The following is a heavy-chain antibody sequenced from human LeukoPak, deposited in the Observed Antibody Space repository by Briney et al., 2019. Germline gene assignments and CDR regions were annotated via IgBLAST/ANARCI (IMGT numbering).Heavy chain of an antibody. V-gene: IGHV3-21*01. CDR1: GFTFSSYS. CDR3: ARGKGGTVPGYYMDV. Sequence: GGSLRLSCAASGFTFSSYSMNWVRQAPGKGLEWVSSISSSSSYIYYADSVEGRFTISRDNAKNSLYLQMNSLRAEDTAVYYCARGKGGTVPGYYMDVWGKGTTVTVSS. D-gene: IGHD4-17*01. J-gene: IGHJ6*03. CDR2: ISSSSSYI.